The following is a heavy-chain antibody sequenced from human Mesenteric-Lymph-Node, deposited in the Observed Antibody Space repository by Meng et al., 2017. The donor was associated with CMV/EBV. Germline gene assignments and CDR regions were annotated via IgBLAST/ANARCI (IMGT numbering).Heavy chain of an antibody. D-gene: IGHD3-16*01. J-gene: IGHJ4*02. V-gene: IGHV1-3*04. Sequence: QVQLVQSGAEVKKPGAAVKVSCKSAGYTFSSYAMHWVRPAPGQRLEWMGWINIVEDKTKTSQNFQGRVTLTRDTPANTDYMELSSLRSDDTAVYYCARTNNWGFDYWGQGTLVTVSS. CDR3: ARTNNWGFDY. CDR2: INIVEDKT. CDR1: GYTFSSYA.